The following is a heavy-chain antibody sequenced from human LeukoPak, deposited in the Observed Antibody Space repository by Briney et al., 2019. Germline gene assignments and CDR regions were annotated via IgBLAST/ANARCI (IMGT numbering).Heavy chain of an antibody. CDR2: ISYDGSNK. CDR1: GFTFSSYG. D-gene: IGHD1-26*01. J-gene: IGHJ4*02. Sequence: GGSLRLSCAASGFTFSSYGMHWVRQAPGKGLEWVAVISYDGSNKYYADSVKGRFTISRDNSKNTLYLQMNSLRAEDTAVYYCAKGSQWELQYYFDYWGQGTLVTVSS. V-gene: IGHV3-30*18. CDR3: AKGSQWELQYYFDY.